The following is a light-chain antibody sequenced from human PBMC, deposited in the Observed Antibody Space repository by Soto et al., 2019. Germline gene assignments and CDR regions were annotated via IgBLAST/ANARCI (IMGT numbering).Light chain of an antibody. V-gene: IGKV1-5*01. J-gene: IGKJ1*01. CDR2: DAS. CDR3: QQYNSYPWT. CDR1: QSISSW. Sequence: DIQMTQSPSTLSASVGDRVTITCRASQSISSWLAWYQQKPGKAPKLLIYDASSLESGVPSRFSGSGSGKEFTLTISSLQPDDCATYDCQQYNSYPWTFGQGTKVEIK.